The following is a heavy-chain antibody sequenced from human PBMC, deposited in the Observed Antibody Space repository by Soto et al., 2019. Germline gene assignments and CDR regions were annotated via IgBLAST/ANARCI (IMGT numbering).Heavy chain of an antibody. D-gene: IGHD6-19*01. CDR1: GYSFTIYW. CDR3: ARLSSGYDYGGIAVAGTSSPIDY. J-gene: IGHJ4*02. V-gene: IGHV5-51*01. Sequence: GESLKISCKGSGYSFTIYWIGWVRQMPGKGLEWMGIIYPGDSDTRYSPSFQGQVTISADKSISTAYLQWSSLKASDTAMYHCARLSSGYDYGGIAVAGTSSPIDYWGQGTLVTVSS. CDR2: IYPGDSDT.